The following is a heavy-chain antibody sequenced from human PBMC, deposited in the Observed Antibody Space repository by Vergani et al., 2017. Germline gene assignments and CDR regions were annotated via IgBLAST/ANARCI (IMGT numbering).Heavy chain of an antibody. CDR3: VKDRGASIGFDD. CDR1: GFSFGSYG. Sequence: QVQLVESGGGVVQPGGSLRLSCAGSGFSFGSYGMHWVRVRQAPGKGLEWLAYLRYDGTTKQYADSVKGRFTISRDNSKNTLYLQMDSLRPEDTAMFYCVKDRGASIGFDDWGQGTQVTVSS. J-gene: IGHJ4*02. V-gene: IGHV3-30*02. D-gene: IGHD2-2*01. CDR2: LRYDGTTK.